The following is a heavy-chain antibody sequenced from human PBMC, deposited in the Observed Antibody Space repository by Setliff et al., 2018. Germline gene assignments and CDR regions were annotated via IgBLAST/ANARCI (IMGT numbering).Heavy chain of an antibody. CDR3: ARDQGYCGSASCYAQLWFDP. Sequence: SETLSLTCTVSGGSISSYYWSWIRQPPGKGLEWIGYIYSSGSTNYNPSLKSRVTISVDTSKNQLSLELSSVTAADTAVYYCARDQGYCGSASCYAQLWFDPWGQGTLVTVSS. J-gene: IGHJ5*02. CDR2: IYSSGST. CDR1: GGSISSYY. V-gene: IGHV4-4*08. D-gene: IGHD2-2*01.